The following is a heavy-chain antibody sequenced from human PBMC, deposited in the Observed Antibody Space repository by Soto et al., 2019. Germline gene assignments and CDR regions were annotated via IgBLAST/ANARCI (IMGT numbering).Heavy chain of an antibody. CDR3: AKDISSDWTKNWFDP. J-gene: IGHJ5*02. Sequence: GGSLRLSCVASGFTFSTYAMSWIRQAPGKGLEWVSAISAGSGSTSYADSVKGRFTISRDNLKNTQYLQMSILRAEYTAFYYCAKDISSDWTKNWFDPWGQGTLVTVSS. CDR1: GFTFSTYA. CDR2: ISAGSGST. V-gene: IGHV3-23*01. D-gene: IGHD2-21*02.